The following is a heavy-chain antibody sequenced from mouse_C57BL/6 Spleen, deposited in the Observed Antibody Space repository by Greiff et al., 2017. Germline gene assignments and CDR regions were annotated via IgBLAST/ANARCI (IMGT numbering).Heavy chain of an antibody. V-gene: IGHV1-55*01. J-gene: IGHJ2*01. CDR2: IYPGSGST. CDR1: GYTFTSYW. Sequence: VQLQQPGAELVKPGASVKMSCKASGYTFTSYWITWVKQRPGQGLEWIGDIYPGSGSTNYNEKFKSKATLTVDTSSSTAYMQLSSLTSEDSAVYYCARGYYSKGNFDYWGQGTTLTVSS. D-gene: IGHD2-5*01. CDR3: ARGYYSKGNFDY.